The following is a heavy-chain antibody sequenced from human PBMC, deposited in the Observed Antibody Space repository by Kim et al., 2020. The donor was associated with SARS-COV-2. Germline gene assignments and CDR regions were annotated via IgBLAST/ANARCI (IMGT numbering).Heavy chain of an antibody. Sequence: SETLSLTCTVSGGSISSYYWSWIRQPPGKGLEWIGYIYYSGSTNYNPSLKSRVTISVDTSKNQFSLKLSSVTAADTAVYYCAREDSSTSVAFDIWGQGTMVTVSS. V-gene: IGHV4-59*01. CDR1: GGSISSYY. CDR3: AREDSSTSVAFDI. CDR2: IYYSGST. J-gene: IGHJ3*02. D-gene: IGHD6-6*01.